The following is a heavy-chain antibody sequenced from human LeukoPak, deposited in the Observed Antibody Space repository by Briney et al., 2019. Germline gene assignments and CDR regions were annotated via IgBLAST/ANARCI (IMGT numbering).Heavy chain of an antibody. CDR2: IYHSGST. J-gene: IGHJ4*02. Sequence: SETLSLTCTVSGASISSSSYYWGWIRQPPGKGLEWIGSIYHSGSTYYNPSLKSRVTISLDTSKNQFSLRLTSVTAADTAVYYCASQSEITGTTNYFDYWGQGTLVTVSS. D-gene: IGHD1-20*01. CDR1: GASISSSSYY. CDR3: ASQSEITGTTNYFDY. V-gene: IGHV4-39*01.